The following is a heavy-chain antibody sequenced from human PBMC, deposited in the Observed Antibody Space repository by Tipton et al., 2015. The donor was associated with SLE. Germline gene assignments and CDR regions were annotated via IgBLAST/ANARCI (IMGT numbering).Heavy chain of an antibody. CDR1: GGSMNHHY. Sequence: TLSLTCTVSGGSMNHHYWTWIRQTPGKGLEWIGYIYYSGSTNYNPSLKSRVTISVDTSKNQFSLKLSSVTAADTAVYYCARDIAVAAPWGAFDIWGQGTMVTVSS. J-gene: IGHJ3*02. D-gene: IGHD6-19*01. CDR2: IYYSGST. V-gene: IGHV4-59*11. CDR3: ARDIAVAAPWGAFDI.